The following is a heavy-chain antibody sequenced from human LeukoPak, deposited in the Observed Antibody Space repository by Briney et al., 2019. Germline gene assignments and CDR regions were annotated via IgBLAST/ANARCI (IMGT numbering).Heavy chain of an antibody. V-gene: IGHV3-30*04. Sequence: GGSLRLSCAASGFIFSTYALHWVRQAPGKGPEWTAFITDGASDTYSADCVKGRVTLSREKSKKALYLQINTLTKAGTAVYYSSRTRGYSFDIWGQGTMVTVSS. CDR2: ITDGASDT. J-gene: IGHJ3*02. D-gene: IGHD6-13*01. CDR1: GFIFSTYA. CDR3: SRTRGYSFDI.